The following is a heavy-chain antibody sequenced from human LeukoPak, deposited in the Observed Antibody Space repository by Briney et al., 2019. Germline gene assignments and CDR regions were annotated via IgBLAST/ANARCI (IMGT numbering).Heavy chain of an antibody. J-gene: IGHJ1*01. CDR2: IGGSGDST. V-gene: IGHV3-23*01. CDR3: AKDPLEQLSTIYFQN. CDR1: GFTFSTYW. Sequence: GGSLRLSCAASGFTFSTYWMTWVRQAPGKGLEWVSAIGGSGDSTYYADSVKGRFTISRDNSQNTLYLQMNSLRAEDTAVYYCAKDPLEQLSTIYFQNWGQGTLVTVSS. D-gene: IGHD6-6*01.